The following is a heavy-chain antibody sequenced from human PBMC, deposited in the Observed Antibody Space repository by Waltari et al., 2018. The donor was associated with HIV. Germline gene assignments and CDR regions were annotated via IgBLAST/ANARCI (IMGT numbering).Heavy chain of an antibody. CDR3: TKAVAGFYYFDY. CDR1: GFSFGDYS. Sequence: EVQLVESGGGLVQTGRSLRLSCAASGFSFGDYSMSWVRQAPGKGLEWVGFIRSKTYGGTTEYAASVKGRFTISRDDSKSIAYLQMNSLKTEDTAVYYCTKAVAGFYYFDYWGQGTQVTVSS. D-gene: IGHD6-19*01. J-gene: IGHJ4*02. V-gene: IGHV3-49*04. CDR2: IRSKTYGGTT.